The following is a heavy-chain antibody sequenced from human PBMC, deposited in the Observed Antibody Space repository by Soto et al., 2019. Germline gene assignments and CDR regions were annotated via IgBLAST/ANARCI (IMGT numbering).Heavy chain of an antibody. Sequence: QVQLVESGGGVVQPGKSLRLSCAASGFTFSSCGMHWVRQAQGKGLEWVTFISYDGSNKYYADSVKGRVTVSRDNSKNTQYLQMNSLRAEDTAVYFCAKALGELSPESFDYWGRGTLVTVSS. J-gene: IGHJ4*02. CDR3: AKALGELSPESFDY. CDR1: GFTFSSCG. D-gene: IGHD3-16*02. V-gene: IGHV3-30*18. CDR2: ISYDGSNK.